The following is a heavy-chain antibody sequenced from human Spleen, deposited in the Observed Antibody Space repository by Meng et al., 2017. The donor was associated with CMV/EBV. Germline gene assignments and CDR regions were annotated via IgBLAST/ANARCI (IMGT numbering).Heavy chain of an antibody. D-gene: IGHD1-14*01. CDR3: ARDLDPEGGADY. CDR2: ISYDGSNK. Sequence: GESLKISCAASGFTFSSYAMHWVRQAPGKGLEWVAIISYDGSNKYYADSVKGRFTISRDNAKNSLYLQMNSLRAEDTAVYYCARDLDPEGGADYWGQGTLVTVSS. V-gene: IGHV3-30*04. J-gene: IGHJ4*02. CDR1: GFTFSSYA.